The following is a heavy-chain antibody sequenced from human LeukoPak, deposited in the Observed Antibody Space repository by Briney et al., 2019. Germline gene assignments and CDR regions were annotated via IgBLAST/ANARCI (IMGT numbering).Heavy chain of an antibody. D-gene: IGHD4/OR15-4a*01. CDR1: GGTFSSYA. J-gene: IGHJ6*03. CDR2: IIPIFGTA. CDR3: ARGVRAMVLPYYMDV. V-gene: IGHV1-69*05. Sequence: SVKVSCKASGGTFSSYAISWVRQAPGQGLEWMGGIIPIFGTANYAQKFQGRVTITTDESTGTAYMELSSLRSEDTAVYYCARGVRAMVLPYYMDVWGKGTTVTVSS.